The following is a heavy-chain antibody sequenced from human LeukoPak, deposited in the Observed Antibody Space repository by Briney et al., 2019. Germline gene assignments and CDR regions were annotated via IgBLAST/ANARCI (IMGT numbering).Heavy chain of an antibody. CDR3: ARGNSYDSSGYPEYFQN. V-gene: IGHV3-30*02. CDR1: GFTFSSYG. J-gene: IGHJ1*01. D-gene: IGHD3-22*01. Sequence: GGSLRLSCAASGFTFSSYGMHWVRQAPGKGLEWVAFIRDDGNNIHYADSVKDRFTISRDNSKNTLYLQMNSLRVEDTAVYYCARGNSYDSSGYPEYFQNWGQGTLVTVSS. CDR2: IRDDGNNI.